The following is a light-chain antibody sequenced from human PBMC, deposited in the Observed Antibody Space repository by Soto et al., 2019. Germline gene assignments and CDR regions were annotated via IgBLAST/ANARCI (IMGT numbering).Light chain of an antibody. CDR1: KLGDKY. J-gene: IGLJ2*01. Sequence: SYELTQPPSVSVSPGQTASITCSGDKLGDKYACWYQQKPGQSPVLVIFQDSKRPSGIPERFSGSNSGNTATLTISGTQAMDEADYYCQAWDISTGCVFGGGTKVTVL. CDR2: QDS. CDR3: QAWDISTGCV. V-gene: IGLV3-1*01.